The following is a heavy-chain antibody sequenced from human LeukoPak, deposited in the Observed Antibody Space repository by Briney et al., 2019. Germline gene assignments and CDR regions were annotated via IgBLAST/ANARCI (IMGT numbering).Heavy chain of an antibody. Sequence: GGSLRLSCAASGFTFSSYGMHWVRQAPGKGLEWVAVIWYDGSNKYYADSVKGRFTISRDNSKNTLYLQMNSLRAEDTAVYYCARDRRATTVNSHYYYYGMDVWGQGTTVTVSS. CDR1: GFTFSSYG. V-gene: IGHV3-33*08. D-gene: IGHD4-17*01. CDR3: ARDRRATTVNSHYYYYGMDV. CDR2: IWYDGSNK. J-gene: IGHJ6*02.